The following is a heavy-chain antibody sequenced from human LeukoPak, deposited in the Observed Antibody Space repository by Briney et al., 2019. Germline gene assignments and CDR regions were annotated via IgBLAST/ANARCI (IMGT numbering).Heavy chain of an antibody. V-gene: IGHV3-33*03. Sequence: GRSLRLSCAASGFTFSSYGMDWVRQAPGKGVEWVAVIWCDGSNKYYADSVKGRFTISRDNSKNTLYLQMNSLRAEDTAVYYGATNYYDSSGHYSSRYYFDYWGQGTLVTVSS. CDR2: IWCDGSNK. CDR3: ATNYYDSSGHYSSRYYFDY. CDR1: GFTFSSYG. D-gene: IGHD3-22*01. J-gene: IGHJ4*02.